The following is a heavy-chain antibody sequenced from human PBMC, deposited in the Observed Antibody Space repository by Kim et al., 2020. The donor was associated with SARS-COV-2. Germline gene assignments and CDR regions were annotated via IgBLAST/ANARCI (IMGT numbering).Heavy chain of an antibody. V-gene: IGHV1-69*13. D-gene: IGHD3-3*01. CDR3: ARSSRRRSGYWAHYYYYGMDV. J-gene: IGHJ6*02. CDR1: GGTFSSYA. Sequence: SVKVSCKASGGTFSSYAISWVRQAPGQGLEWMGGIIPIFGTANYAQKFQGRVTITADESTSTAYMELSSLRSEDTAVYYCARSSRRRSGYWAHYYYYGMDVWGQGTTVTVSS. CDR2: IIPIFGTA.